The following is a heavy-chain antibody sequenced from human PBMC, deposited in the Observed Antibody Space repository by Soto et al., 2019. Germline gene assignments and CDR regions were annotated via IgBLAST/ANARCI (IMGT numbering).Heavy chain of an antibody. Sequence: SETLSLTCSVSGGSISSSYWSWIRQPPGKGLEWIVYMYYSGSTDYNPSLKSRVSISLDTSTNQFSLKLTSVTAADTAVYYCASGSRYYYDSSGYYNYWGQGTLVTVSS. CDR3: ASGSRYYYDSSGYYNY. V-gene: IGHV4-59*01. CDR2: MYYSGST. J-gene: IGHJ4*02. CDR1: GGSISSSY. D-gene: IGHD3-22*01.